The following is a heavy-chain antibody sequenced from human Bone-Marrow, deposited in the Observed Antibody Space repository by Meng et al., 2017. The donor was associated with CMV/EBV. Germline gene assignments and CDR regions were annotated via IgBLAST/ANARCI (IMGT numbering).Heavy chain of an antibody. D-gene: IGHD3-3*01. Sequence: SVKVSCKGSGGSFISYAISWVRQAPGQGLEWMGGIIPIFGTANYAQKCQGRVTITTDESTCTAYMELSSLRSEDTAVYYCSRRLTPPSFWSRYYYYYYYGMDVWGQGTTVTVSS. CDR1: GGSFISYA. V-gene: IGHV1-69*05. CDR2: IIPIFGTA. CDR3: SRRLTPPSFWSRYYYYYYYGMDV. J-gene: IGHJ6*02.